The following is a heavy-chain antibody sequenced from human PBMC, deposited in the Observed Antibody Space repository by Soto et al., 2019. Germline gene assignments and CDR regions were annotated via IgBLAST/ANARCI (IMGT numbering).Heavy chain of an antibody. CDR2: ISAYNGDT. D-gene: IGHD5-18*01. CDR1: GFTFITYG. Sequence: QVQLVQSGAEVKKPWASVKVSCKASGFTFITYGFTWVRQAPGQGLEWMGWISAYNGDTHYAQKVQGRVTMTTDTSTSTAYMELRSLTSDDTAVYYCARKAMGAPVDQWGQGTLVIVSS. V-gene: IGHV1-18*01. J-gene: IGHJ4*02. CDR3: ARKAMGAPVDQ.